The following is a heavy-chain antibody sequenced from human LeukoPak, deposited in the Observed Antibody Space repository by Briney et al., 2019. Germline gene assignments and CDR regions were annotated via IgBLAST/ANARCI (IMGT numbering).Heavy chain of an antibody. J-gene: IGHJ3*02. CDR1: GGSISSYY. CDR3: ARARYVNSFYAFDI. V-gene: IGHV4-59*01. D-gene: IGHD3-9*01. CDR2: LSKSGNT. Sequence: PSETLSLTCTVSGGSISSYYWSWIRLPPGKGLEWIGYLSKSGNTNYSPSFKSRVTIFGDTSKNQFFLKLSSVTAADTAVYYCARARYVNSFYAFDIWGQGTLVTVSS.